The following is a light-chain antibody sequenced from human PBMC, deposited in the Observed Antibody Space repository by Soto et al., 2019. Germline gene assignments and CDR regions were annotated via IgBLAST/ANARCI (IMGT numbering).Light chain of an antibody. CDR1: SRDVGSYNV. CDR2: EVS. J-gene: IGLJ1*01. V-gene: IGLV2-23*02. CDR3: CSYSGSHSYV. Sequence: QSALTQPASVSGSPGQSITISCTGTSRDVGSYNVVSWYQHHPGKVPKVMIYEVSERPSGVSNRFSGSKSGNTASLTISGLQAEDEAEYYCCSYSGSHSYVFGTGTKLTV.